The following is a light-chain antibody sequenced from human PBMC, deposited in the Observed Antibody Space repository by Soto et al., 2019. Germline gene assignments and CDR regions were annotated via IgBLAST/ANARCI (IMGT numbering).Light chain of an antibody. J-gene: IGKJ1*01. CDR3: LQDYSYPRT. Sequence: AIQMTQSPSSLSASVGDRVTITCRASQGIRNDLAWYQQRPGKAPKLLIYASSNLQSGVPSRFRGSGSGTDFTLTISSLQPDDFATYFCLQDYSYPRTFGQGTKVEI. CDR2: ASS. CDR1: QGIRND. V-gene: IGKV1-6*01.